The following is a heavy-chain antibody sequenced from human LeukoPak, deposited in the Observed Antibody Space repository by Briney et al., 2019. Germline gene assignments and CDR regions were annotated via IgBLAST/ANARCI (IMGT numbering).Heavy chain of an antibody. V-gene: IGHV3-30-3*01. J-gene: IGHJ4*02. CDR3: AKAARTTVTYSFDS. CDR1: GFTFSSYA. Sequence: GGSLRLSCAASGFTFSSYAMHWVRQAPGKGLEWVAVISYDGSNKYYADSVKGRFTTSRDNSKNTLYLQMNSLRAEDTAMYYCAKAARTTVTYSFDSWGQGTLVTVSS. D-gene: IGHD4-17*01. CDR2: ISYDGSNK.